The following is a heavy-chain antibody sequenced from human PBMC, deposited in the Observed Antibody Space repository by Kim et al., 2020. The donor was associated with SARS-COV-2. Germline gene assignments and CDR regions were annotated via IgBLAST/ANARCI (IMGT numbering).Heavy chain of an antibody. Sequence: GGSLRLSCAASGFSFSTYAMSWVRQAPGKGLEWVSGVSASGASTYYADSVKGRFTISRDNSNNTLYLQMNSLRVEDTALYYCAKDKGRSVARYWYFDLWGRGTLVAVSS. CDR3: AKDKGRSVARYWYFDL. J-gene: IGHJ2*01. D-gene: IGHD5-12*01. CDR2: VSASGAST. V-gene: IGHV3-23*01. CDR1: GFSFSTYA.